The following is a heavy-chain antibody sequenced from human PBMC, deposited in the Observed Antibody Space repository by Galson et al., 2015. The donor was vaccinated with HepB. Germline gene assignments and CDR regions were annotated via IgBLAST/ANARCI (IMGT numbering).Heavy chain of an antibody. Sequence: SLRLSCAASGFTFSNAWMNWVRQAPGKGLEWVGRIKSKTDGGTTDYAAPVKGRFTISRDDSKNTLYLQMNSLKTEDTAVYYCSATVVALSDAFDIWGQGTTVTVSS. D-gene: IGHD3-22*01. CDR1: GFTFSNAW. CDR3: SATVVALSDAFDI. J-gene: IGHJ3*02. V-gene: IGHV3-15*07. CDR2: IKSKTDGGTT.